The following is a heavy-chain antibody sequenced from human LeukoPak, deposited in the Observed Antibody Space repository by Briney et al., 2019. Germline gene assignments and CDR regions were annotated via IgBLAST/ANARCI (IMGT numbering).Heavy chain of an antibody. CDR3: ARLYFDFLSGYLDH. Sequence: SQTLSLTCTVSGGSISSGTYYWSWIRQPAGKGLEWIGRIYPSGSTNYNPSLKSRVTMSADTSRNNFSLKLSSVTAADTAVYYCARLYFDFLSGYLDHWGQGTLVTVSS. CDR1: GGSISSGTYY. D-gene: IGHD3-3*01. V-gene: IGHV4-61*02. J-gene: IGHJ5*02. CDR2: IYPSGST.